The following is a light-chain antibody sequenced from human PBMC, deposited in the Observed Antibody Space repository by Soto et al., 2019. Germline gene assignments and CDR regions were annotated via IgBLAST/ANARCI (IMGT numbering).Light chain of an antibody. CDR2: GAS. V-gene: IGKV3-20*01. CDR1: QSVSSSY. Sequence: EIVLTQSPGTLSLSPGERATLSCGASQSVSSSYLAWYQQKPGQAPRLLIYGASSMATGIPDRFSGSGSGTDFTLTISRLEPEDFAVYYCQQYGSSQYTFGQGTKLEIK. J-gene: IGKJ2*01. CDR3: QQYGSSQYT.